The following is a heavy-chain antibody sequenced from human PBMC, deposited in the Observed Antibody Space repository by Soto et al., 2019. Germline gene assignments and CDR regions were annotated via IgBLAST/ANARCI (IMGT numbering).Heavy chain of an antibody. CDR1: GFTFDDYA. CDR2: ISWNSGSI. V-gene: IGHV3-9*01. CDR3: AKGQLAYYYYYGMDV. Sequence: PGGSLRLSCAASGFTFDDYAMHWVRQAPVKGLEWVSGISWNSGSIGYADSVKGRFTISRDNAKNSLYLQMNSLRAEDTALYYCAKGQLAYYYYYGMDVWGQGTTVTVSS. D-gene: IGHD6-13*01. J-gene: IGHJ6*02.